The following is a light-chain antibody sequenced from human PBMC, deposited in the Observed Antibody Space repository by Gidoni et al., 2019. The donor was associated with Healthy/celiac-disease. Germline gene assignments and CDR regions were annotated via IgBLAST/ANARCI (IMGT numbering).Light chain of an antibody. CDR3: QQYGSSPLT. CDR1: QSVSSSY. V-gene: IGKV3-20*01. Sequence: EIVLTQSPGTLSLSPGERATLSCRASQSVSSSYLAWYQQKPGQAPRLLIYGESSRATGITDRFSGSGSGTDFTLTISRLEPEDFAVYYCQQYGSSPLTCGGGTKVEIK. J-gene: IGKJ4*01. CDR2: GES.